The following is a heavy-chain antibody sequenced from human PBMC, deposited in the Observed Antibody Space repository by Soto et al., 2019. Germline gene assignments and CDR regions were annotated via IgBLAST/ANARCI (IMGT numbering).Heavy chain of an antibody. CDR1: GFTFSSYS. CDR2: ISSSSSYI. Sequence: GGSLRLSCAASGFTFSSYSVNWVRQAPGKGLEWVSSISSSSSYIYYADSVKGRFTISRDNAKNSLYLQMNSLRAEDTAVYYCARSSVTIFGADAFDIWGQGTMVTVSS. D-gene: IGHD3-3*01. V-gene: IGHV3-21*01. CDR3: ARSSVTIFGADAFDI. J-gene: IGHJ3*02.